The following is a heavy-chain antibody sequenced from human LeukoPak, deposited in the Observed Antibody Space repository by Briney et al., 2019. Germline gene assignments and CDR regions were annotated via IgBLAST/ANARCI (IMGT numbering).Heavy chain of an antibody. CDR3: ARDKSWARPNAFDI. D-gene: IGHD3-16*01. CDR2: IYYSGST. J-gene: IGHJ3*02. V-gene: IGHV4-39*07. Sequence: SETLSLTCTVSGGSISSSSYYWGWIRQPPGKGLEWIGSIYYSGSTYYNPSLKSRVTISVDTFKNQFSLKLSSVTAADTAVYYCARDKSWARPNAFDIWGQGTMVTVSS. CDR1: GGSISSSSYY.